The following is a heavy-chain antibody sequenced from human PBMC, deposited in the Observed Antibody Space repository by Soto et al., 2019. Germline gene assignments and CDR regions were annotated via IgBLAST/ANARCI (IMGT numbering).Heavy chain of an antibody. CDR1: GGSFSGYY. Sequence: TENLSLTCAVYGGSFSGYYWSWIRQPPGRGLEWIGEINHSGTTNNNPSLKSRATISVDTSKNQFSLKVSSVTAADTAVYYCARRTAGVLKNYYNSSFLPSCPGTLVTL. J-gene: IGHJ5*02. CDR3: ARRTAGVLKNYYNSSFLP. CDR2: INHSGTT. D-gene: IGHD3-10*01. V-gene: IGHV4-34*04.